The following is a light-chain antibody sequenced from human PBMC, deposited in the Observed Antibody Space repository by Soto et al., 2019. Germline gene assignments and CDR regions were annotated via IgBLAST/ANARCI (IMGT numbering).Light chain of an antibody. CDR3: QSYDTNLSGASV. V-gene: IGLV1-40*01. CDR1: SSNIGAGFD. J-gene: IGLJ1*01. CDR2: GNN. Sequence: QSVLTQSPSVSGAPGQSVSISCTGTSSNIGAGFDVHWYQQLPATAPKLLIYGNNNRPSGVPDRFSGSKSGTSASLAITGLQAEDEAVYYCQSYDTNLSGASVFGTGTKLTVL.